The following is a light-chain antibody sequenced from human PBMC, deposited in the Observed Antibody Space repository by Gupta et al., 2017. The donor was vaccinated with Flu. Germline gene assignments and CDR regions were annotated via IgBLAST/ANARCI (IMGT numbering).Light chain of an antibody. J-gene: IGKJ5*01. V-gene: IGKV3-15*01. CDR1: QSVSSH. CDR2: GAA. Sequence: EIVMTQLPATLSLSPGERATLSCRSSQSVSSHLAWYKQRPGQAPRLLIYGAATRATGIPARFSGRGYGTEFTLTISSRQSEDFAVYYCQQNKNWPPITFGQGTPLEIK. CDR3: QQNKNWPPIT.